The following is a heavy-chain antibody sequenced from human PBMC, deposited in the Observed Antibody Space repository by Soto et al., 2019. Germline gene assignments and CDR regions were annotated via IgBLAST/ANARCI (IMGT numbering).Heavy chain of an antibody. J-gene: IGHJ4*02. Sequence: PSETLSLTCTVSGGSISSSSYYWGWIRQPPGKGLEWIGSIYYSGSTYYNPSLKSRVTISVDTSKNQFSLKLSSVTAADTAVYYCARPNSSGWQFDYWGQGTLVTVS. D-gene: IGHD6-19*01. CDR2: IYYSGST. V-gene: IGHV4-39*01. CDR1: GGSISSSSYY. CDR3: ARPNSSGWQFDY.